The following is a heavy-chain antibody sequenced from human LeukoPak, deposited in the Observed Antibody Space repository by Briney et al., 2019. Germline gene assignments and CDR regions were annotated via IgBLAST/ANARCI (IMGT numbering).Heavy chain of an antibody. D-gene: IGHD5-12*01. CDR2: MYSTGSN. J-gene: IGHJ4*02. V-gene: IGHV4-4*07. CDR3: AREPTSGREPTSGRPLDY. Sequence: PSETLSLTCTVSGGSISGYFWTWIRQPAGKGLEWIGRMYSTGSNNYNPSLKSRVTMSLGTSKNHFSLNLTSVTAADTAVYYCAREPTSGREPTSGRPLDYWGQGTLVTVSS. CDR1: GGSISGYF.